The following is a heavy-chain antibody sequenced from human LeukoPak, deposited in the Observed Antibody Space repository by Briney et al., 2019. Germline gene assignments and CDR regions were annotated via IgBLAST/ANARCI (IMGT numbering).Heavy chain of an antibody. V-gene: IGHV3-23*01. CDR3: AKYFLPTVIAGDAFDI. CDR2: ISDSGGST. D-gene: IGHD4-17*01. CDR1: GFTFSSYA. Sequence: GGSLRLSCAASGFTFSSYAMSWVRQAPGKGLEWVSAISDSGGSTYYADSVKGRFTISRDNSKNTLYLQMNSLRAEDTAVYYCAKYFLPTVIAGDAFDIWGQGTMVTVSS. J-gene: IGHJ3*02.